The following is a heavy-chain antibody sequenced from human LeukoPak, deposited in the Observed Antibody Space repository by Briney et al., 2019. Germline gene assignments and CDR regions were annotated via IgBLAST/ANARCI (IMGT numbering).Heavy chain of an antibody. CDR3: APQQGLNLVNYFDY. CDR2: IYYSGRA. V-gene: IGHV4-39*01. D-gene: IGHD2-21*01. CDR1: GGSISSSNYY. J-gene: IGHJ4*02. Sequence: KPSETLSLTCAVSGGSISSSNYYWGWVRQPPGKGLEWIGSIYYSGRAYYNPSLKSRVTISVDTSKNQFSLKLSSVTAADTAVYYCAPQQGLNLVNYFDYWGQGTLVTVSS.